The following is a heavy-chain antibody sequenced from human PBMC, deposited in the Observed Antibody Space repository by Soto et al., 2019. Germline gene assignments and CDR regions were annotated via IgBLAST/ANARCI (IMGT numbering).Heavy chain of an antibody. Sequence: PSETLSLTCTVSGGSISSYYWSWIRQHPGKGLEWIGYIYYSGSTNYNPSLKSRVTISVDTSKNQFSLKLSSVTAADTAVYYCARGSPTTHDAFAIWGQGTMVTVSS. CDR2: IYYSGST. CDR1: GGSISSYY. J-gene: IGHJ3*02. V-gene: IGHV4-59*12. D-gene: IGHD4-17*01. CDR3: ARGSPTTHDAFAI.